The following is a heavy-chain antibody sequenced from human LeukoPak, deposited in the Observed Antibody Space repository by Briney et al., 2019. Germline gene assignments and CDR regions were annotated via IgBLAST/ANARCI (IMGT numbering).Heavy chain of an antibody. Sequence: PSETLSLTCAVSGGPFRGFFWSWIRQAPGKGLEWIAEVSHGGTSNYNPSLKSRITISVDTSKSQFSLKLSSVTAADTAVYYCASQRRGYGSGSFIPNYWGQGTLVTVSS. J-gene: IGHJ4*02. D-gene: IGHD3-10*01. CDR3: ASQRRGYGSGSFIPNY. CDR2: VSHGGTS. V-gene: IGHV4-34*01. CDR1: GGPFRGFF.